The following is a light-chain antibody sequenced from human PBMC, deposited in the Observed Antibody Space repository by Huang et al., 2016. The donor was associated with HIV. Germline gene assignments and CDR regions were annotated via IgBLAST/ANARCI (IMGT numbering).Light chain of an antibody. CDR1: QSVSSN. V-gene: IGKV3D-15*01. Sequence: EILMTQSPATLSVSPGGRATLSCRASQSVSSNLAWYQQKPGQAPRLLIYGASTRATGIPARFSGSGSGTEFTLTISSLQSEDFAVYYCQQYNSWPPVTFGQGTRLE. J-gene: IGKJ5*01. CDR2: GAS. CDR3: QQYNSWPPVT.